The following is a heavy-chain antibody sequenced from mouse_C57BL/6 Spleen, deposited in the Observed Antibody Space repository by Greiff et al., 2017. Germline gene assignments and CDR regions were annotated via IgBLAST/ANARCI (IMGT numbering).Heavy chain of an antibody. V-gene: IGHV1-15*01. CDR1: GYTFTDYE. D-gene: IGHD1-1*01. Sequence: QVQLQQSGAELVRPGASVTLSCKASGYTFTDYEMHWVKQTPVHGLEWIGAIDPETGGTAYNQKFTGKAILTADKSSSTAYMELRSLTSEDSAVYYCTSTTVVATGYFDYWGQGTTLTGSS. J-gene: IGHJ2*01. CDR2: IDPETGGT. CDR3: TSTTVVATGYFDY.